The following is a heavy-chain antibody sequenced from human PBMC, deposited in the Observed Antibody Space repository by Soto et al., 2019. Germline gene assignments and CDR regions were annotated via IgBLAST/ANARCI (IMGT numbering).Heavy chain of an antibody. Sequence: LSLTCAASGFTFRSYWMHWVRQAPGKGLVWVSRINSDGSSTSYADSVKGRFTISRDNAKNTLYLQMNSLRAEDTAVYYCARESCSSTSCYDAFDIWGQGTMVTVSS. CDR1: GFTFRSYW. CDR3: ARESCSSTSCYDAFDI. J-gene: IGHJ3*02. V-gene: IGHV3-74*01. CDR2: INSDGSST. D-gene: IGHD2-2*01.